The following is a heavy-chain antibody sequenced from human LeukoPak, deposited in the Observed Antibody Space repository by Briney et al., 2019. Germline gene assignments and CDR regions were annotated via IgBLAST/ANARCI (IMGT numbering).Heavy chain of an antibody. CDR1: GYIFTGYY. D-gene: IGHD6-13*01. V-gene: IGHV1-2*06. CDR2: INPNSGDT. J-gene: IGHJ5*02. CDR3: ARDSEEGRIAAAGYNWFDP. Sequence: GASVKVSCKASGYIFTGYYMHWVRQAPGQGLEWMGRINPNSGDTNYAQKFQGRVTMTRDTSISTAYMELSRLRSDDTAVYYCARDSEEGRIAAAGYNWFDPWGQGTLVTVSS.